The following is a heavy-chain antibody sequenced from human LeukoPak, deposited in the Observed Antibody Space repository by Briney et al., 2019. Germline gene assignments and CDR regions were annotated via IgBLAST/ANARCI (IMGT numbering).Heavy chain of an antibody. CDR2: INHSGST. J-gene: IGHJ5*02. CDR3: ARTYGSGSYYFSNGGWFDP. CDR1: GFTFSNAW. V-gene: IGHV4-34*01. Sequence: PGGSLRLSCAASGFTFSNAWMTWIRQPPGKGLEWIGEINHSGSTNYNPSLKSRVTISVDTSKNQFSLKLSSVTAADTAVYYCARTYGSGSYYFSNGGWFDPWGQGTLVTVSS. D-gene: IGHD3-10*01.